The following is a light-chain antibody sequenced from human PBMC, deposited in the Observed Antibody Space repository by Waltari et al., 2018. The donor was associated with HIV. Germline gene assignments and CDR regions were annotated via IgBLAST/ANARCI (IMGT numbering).Light chain of an antibody. V-gene: IGKV1-NL1*01. CDR2: AAS. Sequence: VQRTHPPSPLHPPVVDRLTITSRASHDIANSSAWYQHKPGTGPTVRLFAASRLQSGVPSRFSVSGSETDYTLTISNLQPEDVASYYCQHYDTTPVTFGQGTRLEIK. J-gene: IGKJ5*01. CDR1: HDIANS. CDR3: QHYDTTPVT.